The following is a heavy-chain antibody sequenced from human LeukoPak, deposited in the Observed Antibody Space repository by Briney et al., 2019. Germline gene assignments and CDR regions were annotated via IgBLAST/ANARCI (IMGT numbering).Heavy chain of an antibody. J-gene: IGHJ4*01. Sequence: GGSRKFSWLPSGSSLGLFALSGFRKSQEKGLGWVSPIGAGDGYTYHADSVKGRFTMSRDISRNTVYLQMNSLRVDDTAVYFCARAPVVSCRGAFCYPLDYWGHGILITVSS. V-gene: IGHV3-23*01. CDR3: ARAPVVSCRGAFCYPLDY. CDR2: IGAGDGYT. CDR1: GSSLGLFA. D-gene: IGHD2-15*01.